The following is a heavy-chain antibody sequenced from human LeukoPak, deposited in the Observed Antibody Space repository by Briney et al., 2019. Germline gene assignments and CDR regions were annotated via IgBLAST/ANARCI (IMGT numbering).Heavy chain of an antibody. CDR3: AAFLVGATPNFDY. CDR2: INPNSGGT. Sequence: ASVKVSCKAFGYTFTGYYMHWVRQAPGQGLEWMGWINPNSGGTNYAQKFQGRVTMTRDTSISTAYMELSRLRSDDTAVYYCAAFLVGATPNFDYWGQGTLVTVSS. J-gene: IGHJ4*02. CDR1: GYTFTGYY. D-gene: IGHD1-26*01. V-gene: IGHV1-2*02.